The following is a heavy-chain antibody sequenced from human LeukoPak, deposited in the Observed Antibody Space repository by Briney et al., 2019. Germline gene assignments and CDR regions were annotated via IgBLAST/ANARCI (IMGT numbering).Heavy chain of an antibody. Sequence: ASVSVSFTASVYTFTNYDINWVRRAAGQGGGGMGWMNPNSGSTGYAQKFQGRVTITRNTSISTAYMELSGLRSEDTAVYYCARGRSTGYPYYFEYWGQGTLVTVSS. CDR2: MNPNSGST. CDR1: VYTFTNYD. CDR3: ARGRSTGYPYYFEY. J-gene: IGHJ4*02. D-gene: IGHD5-12*01. V-gene: IGHV1-8*03.